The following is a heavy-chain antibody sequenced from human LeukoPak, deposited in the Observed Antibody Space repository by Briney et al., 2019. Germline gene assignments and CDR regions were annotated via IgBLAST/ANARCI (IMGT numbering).Heavy chain of an antibody. CDR2: INPSGGST. D-gene: IGHD4-23*01. Sequence: GASVKVSCKVSGYTLTELSMHWVRQAPGQGLEWMGIINPSGGSTSYAQKFQGRATMTRDTSTSTVYMDLSSLRSEDTAVYYCARGSYGGNSDLDYWGQGTLVTVSS. V-gene: IGHV1-46*01. CDR1: GYTLTELS. CDR3: ARGSYGGNSDLDY. J-gene: IGHJ4*02.